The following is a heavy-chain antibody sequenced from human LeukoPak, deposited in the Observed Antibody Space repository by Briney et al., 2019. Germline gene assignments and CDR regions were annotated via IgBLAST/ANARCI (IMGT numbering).Heavy chain of an antibody. CDR2: INHSGST. V-gene: IGHV4-34*01. J-gene: IGHJ3*02. Sequence: SQTLSLTCALYGGSFSGYYWSWIRQPPGKGLEWIGEINHSGSTNYNPTLKSRVTISVDTSKNQFSLKLSSVTGAETAVYCCASPRAFDIWGQGTMVTVSS. CDR3: ASPRAFDI. CDR1: GGSFSGYY.